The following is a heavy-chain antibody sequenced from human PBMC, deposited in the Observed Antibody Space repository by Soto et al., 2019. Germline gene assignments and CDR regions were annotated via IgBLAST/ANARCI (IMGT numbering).Heavy chain of an antibody. CDR3: ARARYSYYYYVWGSSSDMDV. J-gene: IGHJ6*02. CDR2: IIPIFGTA. D-gene: IGHD3-16*01. V-gene: IGHV1-69*13. CDR1: GGTFSSYA. Sequence: GASVKVSCKASGGTFSSYAISWVRQAPGQGLEWMGGIIPIFGTANYAQKFQGRVTMTGDASTSTAYMELSRLRSDDTAVYYCARARYSYYYYVWGSSSDMDVWGPGTTGTVSS.